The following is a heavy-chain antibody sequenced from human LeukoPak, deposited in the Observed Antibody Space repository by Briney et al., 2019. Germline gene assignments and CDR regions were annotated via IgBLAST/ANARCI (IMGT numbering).Heavy chain of an antibody. Sequence: GGSLRLSCAASGFTFSRYWMSWVRQAPGKGLEWVSSISLSSSYIYYADSVKGRFTISRDNTKNSLYLQMNSLRAEDTAVYYCARGLGEGSFQLISTGAFDMWGQGTMVTVSS. CDR2: ISLSSSYI. CDR1: GFTFSRYW. CDR3: ARGLGEGSFQLISTGAFDM. V-gene: IGHV3-21*01. J-gene: IGHJ3*02. D-gene: IGHD2-2*01.